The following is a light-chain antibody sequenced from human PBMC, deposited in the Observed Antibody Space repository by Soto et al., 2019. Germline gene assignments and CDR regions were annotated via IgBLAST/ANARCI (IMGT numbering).Light chain of an antibody. CDR1: ISNIGKDT. Sequence: QSVLTQPPSVSGTPGLRVNISCSGGISNIGKDTVNWYQQLPGTAPKLLMFNDDKRPSGVPDRISGSKSGTSASLAISGLQSEDEADYYCAAWDGSLKEYVFGTGTKLTVL. CDR3: AAWDGSLKEYV. V-gene: IGLV1-44*01. J-gene: IGLJ1*01. CDR2: NDD.